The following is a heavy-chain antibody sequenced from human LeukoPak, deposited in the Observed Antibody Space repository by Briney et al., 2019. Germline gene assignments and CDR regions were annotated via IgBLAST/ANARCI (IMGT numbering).Heavy chain of an antibody. CDR2: IMFDGSNK. Sequence: PGGSLRLSCAASGFTFSSYAMHWVRQAPGEGLEWVALIMFDGSNKYYVDSVKGRFTISRDNSKNTVYLQMDSLRAEDTAVYYCARDQSGGYDGFDPRNWGQGTLVIVSS. J-gene: IGHJ4*02. CDR1: GFTFSSYA. D-gene: IGHD5-12*01. CDR3: ARDQSGGYDGFDPRN. V-gene: IGHV3-33*08.